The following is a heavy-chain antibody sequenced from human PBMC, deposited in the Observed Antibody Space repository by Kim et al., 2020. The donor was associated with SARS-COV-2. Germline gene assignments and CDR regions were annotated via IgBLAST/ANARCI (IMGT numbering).Heavy chain of an antibody. J-gene: IGHJ5*02. CDR3: ARDHGFGESFDP. CDR2: IYHSGST. CDR1: GYSISSGYY. D-gene: IGHD3-10*01. V-gene: IGHV4-38-2*02. Sequence: SETLSLTCTVSGYSISSGYYWGWIRQPPGKGLEWIGSIYHSGSTYYNPSLKSRVTISVDTSKNQFSLKLSSVTAADTAVYYCARDHGFGESFDPWGQGTL.